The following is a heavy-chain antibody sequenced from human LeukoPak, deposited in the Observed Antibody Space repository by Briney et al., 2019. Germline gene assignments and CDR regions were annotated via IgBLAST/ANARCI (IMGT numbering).Heavy chain of an antibody. CDR3: ARANYGDHDGVVDY. CDR1: GDSVSSNSAA. V-gene: IGHV6-1*01. Sequence: SQTLSLSCAISGDSVSSNSAAWNWIRQTPSRGLEWLGRTYYRSKWYNDYAVSVKSRITINPDTSKNQFSLQLNSVTPEDTAVYYCARANYGDHDGVVDYWGQGTLVTVSS. D-gene: IGHD4-17*01. CDR2: TYYRSKWYN. J-gene: IGHJ4*02.